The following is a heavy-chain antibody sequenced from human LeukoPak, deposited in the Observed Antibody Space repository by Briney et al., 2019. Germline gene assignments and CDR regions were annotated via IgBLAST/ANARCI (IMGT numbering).Heavy chain of an antibody. V-gene: IGHV3-48*03. CDR3: ASGPPYYYDSSGYFYFDY. CDR2: ISSSGSTI. D-gene: IGHD3-22*01. J-gene: IGHJ4*02. Sequence: PGGSLRLSCAPSGFTFSSYEMNWVRQPPGKGLEWVSYISSSGSTIYYADSVKGRFTISRDNAKNSLYLQMTSLRAEDTAVYYCASGPPYYYDSSGYFYFDYWGQGTLVTVSS. CDR1: GFTFSSYE.